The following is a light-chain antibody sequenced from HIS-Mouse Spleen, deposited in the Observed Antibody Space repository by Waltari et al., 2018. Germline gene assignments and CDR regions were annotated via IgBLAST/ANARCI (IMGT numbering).Light chain of an antibody. Sequence: DIQLTQSPSFLSASVGDRVTITCLASQGISSYLACYQQKPGKAPKLLIYAASTLQSGVPSRVSGSGSGTEFTLTISSLQPEDFATYYCQQLNSYPPTFGQGTKVEIK. CDR3: QQLNSYPPT. CDR2: AAS. CDR1: QGISSY. V-gene: IGKV1-9*01. J-gene: IGKJ1*01.